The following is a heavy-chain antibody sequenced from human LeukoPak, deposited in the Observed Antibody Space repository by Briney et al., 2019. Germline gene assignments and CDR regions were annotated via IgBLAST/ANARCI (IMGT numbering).Heavy chain of an antibody. D-gene: IGHD5-18*01. V-gene: IGHV3-73*01. Sequence: GGSLRLSCAASGFTFSASTMHWVRQASGKGLEWVGRIRSKANSYATAYAASVKGRFTISSDDSKNTAYLQMNSLETEDTAVYYCTTVDTTMVWGQGTLVTVSS. CDR1: GFTFSAST. CDR3: TTVDTTMV. CDR2: IRSKANSYAT. J-gene: IGHJ4*02.